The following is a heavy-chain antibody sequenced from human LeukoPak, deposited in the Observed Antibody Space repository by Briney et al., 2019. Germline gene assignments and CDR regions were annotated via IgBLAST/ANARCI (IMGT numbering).Heavy chain of an antibody. CDR2: ISAYNGNT. CDR1: GYTFTSYG. V-gene: IGHV1-18*01. CDR3: ARVGSGYDSRGTYDY. Sequence: PSVKVSCKASGYTFTSYGISWVRQAPGQGLEWMGWISAYNGNTNYAQKLQGRVTMTTDTSTSTAYMELRSLRSDDTAVYYCARVGSGYDSRGTYDYWGQGTLVTVSS. D-gene: IGHD5-12*01. J-gene: IGHJ4*02.